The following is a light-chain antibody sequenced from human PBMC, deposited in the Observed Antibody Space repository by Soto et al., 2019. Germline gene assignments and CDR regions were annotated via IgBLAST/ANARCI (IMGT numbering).Light chain of an antibody. CDR1: QSVSSSY. V-gene: IGKV3-20*01. Sequence: EIALTQSPGTLSLAPGERVTLSCRASQSVSSSYLAWYQQKPGQAPRLLIFGASSRTTGIPHRFSGSGSGTDFTLTISRLEPEDFAVYFCQQYGSLYTFGQGTKLEIK. J-gene: IGKJ2*01. CDR2: GAS. CDR3: QQYGSLYT.